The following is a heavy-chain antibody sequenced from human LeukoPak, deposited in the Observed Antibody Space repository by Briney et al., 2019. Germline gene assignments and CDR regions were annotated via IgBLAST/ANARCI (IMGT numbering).Heavy chain of an antibody. CDR1: GFILSSYN. J-gene: IGHJ4*02. CDR3: ARTRELDY. V-gene: IGHV3-48*04. D-gene: IGHD1-1*01. CDR2: ISSTSNAV. Sequence: PGGSLRLSCAASGFILSSYNMNWVRQAPGKGLEWVSYISSTSNAVFYADSVKGRFTISRDNAKNSLYLQMSSLRAEDTAVYYCARTRELDYWGQGTLVTVSS.